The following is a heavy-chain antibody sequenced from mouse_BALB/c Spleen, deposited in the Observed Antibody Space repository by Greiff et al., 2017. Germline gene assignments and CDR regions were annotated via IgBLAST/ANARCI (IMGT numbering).Heavy chain of an antibody. CDR2: IWGGGST. D-gene: IGHD2-1*01. Sequence: VQVVESGPGLVAPSQSLSITCTVSGFSLTDYGVSWIRQPPGKGLEWLGVIWGGGSTYYNSALKSRLSISKDNSKSQVFLKMNSLQTDDTAMYYCAKQEDYGNYGFAYWGQGTLVTVSA. CDR1: GFSLTDYG. V-gene: IGHV2-6-5*01. J-gene: IGHJ3*01. CDR3: AKQEDYGNYGFAY.